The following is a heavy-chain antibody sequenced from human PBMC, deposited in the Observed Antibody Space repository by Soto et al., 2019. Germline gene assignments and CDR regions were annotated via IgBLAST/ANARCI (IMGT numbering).Heavy chain of an antibody. D-gene: IGHD2-2*01. CDR2: IWYDGSNK. CDR1: GFTFSSYG. V-gene: IGHV3-33*01. Sequence: QVQLVESGGGVVQPGRSLRLSCAASGFTFSSYGRHWVRQAPGKGLEWVAVIWYDGSNKYYADSVKGRFTISRDNSKNTLYLQMNSLRAEDTAVYYCARDHAVVVPDWNSYYFDYWGQGTLVTVSS. J-gene: IGHJ4*02. CDR3: ARDHAVVVPDWNSYYFDY.